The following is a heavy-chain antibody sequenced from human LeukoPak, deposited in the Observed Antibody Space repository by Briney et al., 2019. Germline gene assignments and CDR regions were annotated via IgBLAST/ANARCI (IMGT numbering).Heavy chain of an antibody. CDR2: IIPIFGTA. V-gene: IGHV1-69*05. CDR1: GGTFSSYA. CDR3: ASWYYGSGSYSFARDYYYVDV. J-gene: IGHJ6*03. Sequence: SVKVSCKASGGTFSSYAISWVRQAPGQGLEWMGGIIPIFGTANYAQKFQGRVTITTDESTSTAYMELSSLRSEDTAVYYCASWYYGSGSYSFARDYYYVDVWGKGTTVTVSS. D-gene: IGHD3-10*01.